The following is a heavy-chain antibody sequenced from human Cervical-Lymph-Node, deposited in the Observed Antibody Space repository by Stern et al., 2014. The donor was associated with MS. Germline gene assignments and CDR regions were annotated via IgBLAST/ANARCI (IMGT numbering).Heavy chain of an antibody. Sequence: VQLVESGGGVVQPGRSLRLSCAASGFMFRRFAMHWVRHSPGTGLEWVAGISYEGSTKYYGDSVKGRFTISRDNSKNTMYLQMNSLRPEDTALYYCAKDASTNYFRFFFDGWGQGALVTVSS. V-gene: IGHV3-30*18. CDR2: ISYEGSTK. D-gene: IGHD3-9*01. CDR3: AKDASTNYFRFFFDG. CDR1: GFMFRRFA. J-gene: IGHJ4*02.